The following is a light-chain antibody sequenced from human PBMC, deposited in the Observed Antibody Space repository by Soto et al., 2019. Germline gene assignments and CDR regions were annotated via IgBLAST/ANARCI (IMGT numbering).Light chain of an antibody. CDR3: QSYDNNLRI. V-gene: IGLV1-40*01. CDR2: GNN. J-gene: IGLJ2*01. Sequence: QSVLTQPLAVSGAPGQRVTISCTRSASNIGAGYDVHWYQQLPGAAPKLLIYGNNNRPSGVPDRFSGSKSGTSASLAITGLQAEDEADYYCQSYDNNLRIFGGGTKLTVL. CDR1: ASNIGAGYD.